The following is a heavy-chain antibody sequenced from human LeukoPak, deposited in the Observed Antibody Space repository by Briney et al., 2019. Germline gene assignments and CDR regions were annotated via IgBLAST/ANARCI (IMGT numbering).Heavy chain of an antibody. D-gene: IGHD3-10*01. CDR3: ARNIWFGESSDAFDI. CDR2: INPNSGGT. CDR1: GFTFNAYY. Sequence: ASVKVSCKASGFTFNAYYIHWVRQAPGQGLQWMGWINPNSGGTNYAQKFQGRVTMTRDTSISTAYMELSRLRSDDTAVYYCARNIWFGESSDAFDIWGQGTMVTVSS. J-gene: IGHJ3*02. V-gene: IGHV1-2*02.